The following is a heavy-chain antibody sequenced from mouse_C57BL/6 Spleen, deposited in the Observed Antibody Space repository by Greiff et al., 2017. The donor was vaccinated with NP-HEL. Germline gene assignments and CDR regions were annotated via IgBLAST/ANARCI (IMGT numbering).Heavy chain of an antibody. V-gene: IGHV3-6*01. CDR3: ARAFITYAMDY. CDR2: ISYDGSN. Sequence: EVKLMESGPGLVKPSQSLSLTCSVTGYSITSGYYWNWIRQFPGNKLEWMGYISYDGSNNYNPSLKNRISITRDTSKNQFFLKLNSVTTEDTATYYCARAFITYAMDYWGQGTSVTVSS. J-gene: IGHJ4*01. D-gene: IGHD1-1*01. CDR1: GYSITSGYY.